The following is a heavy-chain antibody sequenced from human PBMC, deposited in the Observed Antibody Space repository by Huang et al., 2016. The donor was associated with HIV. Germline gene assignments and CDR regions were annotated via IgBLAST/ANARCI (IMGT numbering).Heavy chain of an antibody. Sequence: EVQLVESGGGLVQPGGSLRLSCAASGFSISSYWMHWVRQGPGKGLGWVSRVNSDGSSTSYADSVKGRVTISRDNAKNTRYLQMNSLRAEDTAVYYCARDPRIQSWLNFFDYWGQGTLVSVSS. J-gene: IGHJ4*02. CDR3: ARDPRIQSWLNFFDY. D-gene: IGHD3-22*01. CDR1: GFSISSYW. V-gene: IGHV3-74*01. CDR2: VNSDGSST.